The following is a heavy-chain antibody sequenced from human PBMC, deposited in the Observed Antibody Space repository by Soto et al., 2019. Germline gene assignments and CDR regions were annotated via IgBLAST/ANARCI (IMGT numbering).Heavy chain of an antibody. CDR3: GSGYYASMGFYYDP. Sequence: GVSLRLSCAASELTFSSYGMNWVRQAPGKGLEWVSAISSSTSFIHYADSVKGRFTISRDNAKNSLYLQMNSLRAEDTAMYYCGSGYYASMGFYYDPWGRGTWATVSA. J-gene: IGHJ5*02. D-gene: IGHD3-22*01. V-gene: IGHV3-21*01. CDR2: ISSSTSFI. CDR1: ELTFSSYG.